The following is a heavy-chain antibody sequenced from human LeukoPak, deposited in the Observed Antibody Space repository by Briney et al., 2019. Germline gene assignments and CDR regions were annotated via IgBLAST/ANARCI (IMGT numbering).Heavy chain of an antibody. J-gene: IGHJ6*04. CDR1: GFTVRSYS. CDR2: ISSSSSYI. V-gene: IGHV3-21*01. D-gene: IGHD6-19*01. Sequence: PGGSLRLSCGASGFTVRSYSMNGVRQAQGKGLEWVSSISSSSSYIYYADSVKGRFTISRDNAKNSLYLQMNSLRAEDTAVYYCARDGKPYSSGWYVYYYGMDVWGKGTTVTVSS. CDR3: ARDGKPYSSGWYVYYYGMDV.